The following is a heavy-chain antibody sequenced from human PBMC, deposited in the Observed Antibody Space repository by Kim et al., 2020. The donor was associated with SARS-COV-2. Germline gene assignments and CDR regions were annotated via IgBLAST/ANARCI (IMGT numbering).Heavy chain of an antibody. D-gene: IGHD1-26*01. V-gene: IGHV4-4*09. J-gene: IGHJ4*02. CDR3: ASFSSGSYSNDY. Sequence: NSNPSLKSRVTKSVDTSKNQFSLKRSSVTAADTAVYYCASFSSGSYSNDYWGQGTLVTVSS.